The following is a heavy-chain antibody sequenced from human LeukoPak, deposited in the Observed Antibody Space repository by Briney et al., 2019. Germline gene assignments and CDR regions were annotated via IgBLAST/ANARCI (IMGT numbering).Heavy chain of an antibody. CDR2: VSYDESQK. D-gene: IGHD4-17*01. V-gene: IGHV3-30-3*01. Sequence: QTGGSLRLSCAASGFTFSSYAMHWVRQAPGKGLEWVAVVSYDESQKYYADSVKGRFTISRDNSKSTLYLQMNSLRPEDTAVYYCAREAYGDYHFDYWGQGTLVTISS. CDR3: AREAYGDYHFDY. J-gene: IGHJ4*02. CDR1: GFTFSSYA.